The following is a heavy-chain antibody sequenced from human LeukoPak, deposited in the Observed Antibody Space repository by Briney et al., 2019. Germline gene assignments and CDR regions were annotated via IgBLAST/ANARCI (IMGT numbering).Heavy chain of an antibody. D-gene: IGHD4-11*01. J-gene: IGHJ4*02. Sequence: GGSLRLSCEVSGLTFRNYWMSWVRQAPGRGPEGVANINQDGSEKNYADSVKGRFSISRDNAENSLYLQMNSLRAEDTAMYYCATDVNSNYEYWGQGTLVTVSS. CDR1: GLTFRNYW. CDR2: INQDGSEK. CDR3: ATDVNSNYEY. V-gene: IGHV3-7*05.